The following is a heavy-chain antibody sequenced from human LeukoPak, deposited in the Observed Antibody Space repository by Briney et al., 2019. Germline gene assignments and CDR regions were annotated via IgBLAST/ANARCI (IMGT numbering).Heavy chain of an antibody. D-gene: IGHD5-18*01. CDR2: INHSGST. V-gene: IGHV4-34*01. Sequence: PSETLSLTCAVYGGSFSGYYWSWNRQPPGKGLEWIGEINHSGSTNYNPSLKSRVTISVDTSKNQFSLKLSSVTAADTAVYYCARTTEGGYSYGYFYYYYMDVWGKGTTVTISS. CDR3: ARTTEGGYSYGYFYYYYMDV. CDR1: GGSFSGYY. J-gene: IGHJ6*03.